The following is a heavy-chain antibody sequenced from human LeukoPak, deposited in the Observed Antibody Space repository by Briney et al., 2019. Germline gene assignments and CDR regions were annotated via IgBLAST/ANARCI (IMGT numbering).Heavy chain of an antibody. Sequence: SETLSLTCTVSGGSISSGGYYWSWIRQHPGKGLEWIGYIYYSGSTYYNPSLKSRVTISVDTSKNQFSLKLSSVTAADTAVYYCARGTRFGEPSVPFDYWGQGTLVTVSS. D-gene: IGHD3-10*01. V-gene: IGHV4-31*03. J-gene: IGHJ4*02. CDR1: GGSISSGGYY. CDR3: ARGTRFGEPSVPFDY. CDR2: IYYSGST.